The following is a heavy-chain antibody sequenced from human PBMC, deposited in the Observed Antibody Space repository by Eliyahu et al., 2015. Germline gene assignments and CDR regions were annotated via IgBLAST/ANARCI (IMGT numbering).Heavy chain of an antibody. CDR2: LYYNGNT. V-gene: IGHV4-39*01. CDR1: GGSISSSSYY. D-gene: IGHD3-3*01. CDR3: ASLTIFGVVNYFDH. J-gene: IGHJ4*02. Sequence: QLQLQESGPGLVKPSETLSLTCTVSGGSISSSSYYWGWIRPPPGKGLEWIGSLYYNGNTYNKPSLKSRVTISVDTSKNQFSLNLSSVTAADTAVYYCASLTIFGVVNYFDHWGQGTLVTVSS.